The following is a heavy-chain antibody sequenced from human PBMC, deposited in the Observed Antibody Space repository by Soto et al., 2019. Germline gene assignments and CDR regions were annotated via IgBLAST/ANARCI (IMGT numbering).Heavy chain of an antibody. V-gene: IGHV4-39*01. CDR2: IYYSGST. J-gene: IGHJ6*03. CDR3: AIQAGITMVRGVNRYYYYYMDV. CDR1: GGSISSSSYY. Sequence: PSETLSLTCTVSGGSISSSSYYWGWIRQPPGKGLEWIGSIYYSGSTYYNPSLKSRVTISVDTSKNQFSLKLSSVTAADTTVYYCAIQAGITMVRGVNRYYYYYMDVWGKGTTVTVSS. D-gene: IGHD3-10*01.